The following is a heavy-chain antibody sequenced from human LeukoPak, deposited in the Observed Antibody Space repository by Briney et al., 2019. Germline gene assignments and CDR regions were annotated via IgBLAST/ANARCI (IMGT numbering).Heavy chain of an antibody. V-gene: IGHV3-66*01. CDR3: AREKGSRTLYGMDV. D-gene: IGHD6-13*01. Sequence: PGGSLRLSCAASGFTVSSNYMSWVRQAPGKGLEWVSVIYSGGSTYYADSVKGRFTISRDNSKNTLYLQMNSLRAEDTAVYYCAREKGSRTLYGMDVWGQGTTVTASS. CDR1: GFTVSSNY. CDR2: IYSGGST. J-gene: IGHJ6*02.